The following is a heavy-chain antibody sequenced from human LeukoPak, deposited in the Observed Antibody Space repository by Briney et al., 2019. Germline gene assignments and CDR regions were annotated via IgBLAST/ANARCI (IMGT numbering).Heavy chain of an antibody. CDR2: ISASGSDF. J-gene: IGHJ6*02. CDR1: GFTFSSYS. V-gene: IGHV3-21*01. CDR3: ARDLVDPIVDVTAVLGGYGMDV. Sequence: PGESLRLSCAASGFTFSSYSLNWVRQAPGKGLECVSCISASGSDFYYADSVKGRFTISRDNAKNSLYLQMNSLRAEDTAVYYCARDLVDPIVDVTAVLGGYGMDVWGQGTTVTVSS. D-gene: IGHD2-21*02.